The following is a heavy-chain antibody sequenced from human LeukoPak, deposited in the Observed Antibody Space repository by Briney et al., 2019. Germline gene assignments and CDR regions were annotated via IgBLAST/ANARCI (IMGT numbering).Heavy chain of an antibody. J-gene: IGHJ4*02. CDR1: GGSISSYY. CDR3: ARFIAGPFDY. D-gene: IGHD6-13*01. CDR2: IYYSGST. V-gene: IGHV4-59*01. Sequence: PSETLSLTCTVSGGSISSYYWSWIRQPPGKGLEWIGYIYYSGSTNYNPSLKSRVTISVDTSKNQFSLKLSSVTAADTAVYYCARFIAGPFDYWGQGTLVTVSS.